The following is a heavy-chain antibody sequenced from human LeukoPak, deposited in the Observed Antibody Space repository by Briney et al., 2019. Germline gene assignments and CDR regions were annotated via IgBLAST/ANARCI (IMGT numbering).Heavy chain of an antibody. CDR1: GGSISSSNYY. CDR2: IYYSGST. Sequence: SETLSLTCTVSGGSISSSNYYWGWIRQPPGKGLEWIGSIYYSGSTYYNPSLKSRVTISVDTSKNQFSLKLSSVTAADTAVYYCATSLILYGSGSRRPFDYWGQGTLVTVSS. CDR3: ATSLILYGSGSRRPFDY. V-gene: IGHV4-39*01. J-gene: IGHJ4*02. D-gene: IGHD3-10*01.